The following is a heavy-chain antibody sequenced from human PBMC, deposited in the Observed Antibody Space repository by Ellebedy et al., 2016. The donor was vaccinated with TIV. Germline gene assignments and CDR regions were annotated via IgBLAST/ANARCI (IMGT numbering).Heavy chain of an antibody. Sequence: ASVKVSCXASGYTFTSYYMHWVRQAPGQGLEWMGIINPSGGSTSYAQKFQGRVTMTRDTSTSTVYMELSSLRSEDTAVYYCARNPSDSSGPPHSLINWFDPWGQGTLVTVSS. CDR1: GYTFTSYY. J-gene: IGHJ5*02. V-gene: IGHV1-46*01. CDR3: ARNPSDSSGPPHSLINWFDP. CDR2: INPSGGST. D-gene: IGHD6-19*01.